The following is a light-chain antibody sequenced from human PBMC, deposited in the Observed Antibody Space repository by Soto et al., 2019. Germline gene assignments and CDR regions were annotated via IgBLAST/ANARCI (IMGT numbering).Light chain of an antibody. Sequence: DIQLTQSPSFLSASVGDRVTITCRATQGISSYLAWYQQKPGRAPKLLIYAASILQSGVPSRFSGSGSGTANTLTISSLQPEDFATYYCQQLNSYPLTFGGGTKVEIK. CDR2: AAS. CDR1: QGISSY. V-gene: IGKV1-9*01. CDR3: QQLNSYPLT. J-gene: IGKJ4*01.